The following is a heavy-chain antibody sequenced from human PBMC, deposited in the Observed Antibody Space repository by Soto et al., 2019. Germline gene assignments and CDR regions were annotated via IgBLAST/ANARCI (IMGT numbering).Heavy chain of an antibody. J-gene: IGHJ4*02. CDR2: ISWNSGSI. V-gene: IGHV3-9*01. Sequence: GGSLRLSCAASGFTFDDYAMHWVRQAPGKGLEWVSGISWNSGSIGYADSVKGRFTISRDNAKNSLYLQMNSLRAEDTALYYCAKAPGILTGPDYWGQGTLVT. CDR3: AKAPGILTGPDY. CDR1: GFTFDDYA. D-gene: IGHD3-9*01.